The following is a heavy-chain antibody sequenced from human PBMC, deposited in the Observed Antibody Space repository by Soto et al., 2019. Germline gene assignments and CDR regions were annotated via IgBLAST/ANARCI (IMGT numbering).Heavy chain of an antibody. CDR3: AKDVHYDIVTGIEYFHH. J-gene: IGHJ1*01. D-gene: IGHD3-9*01. V-gene: IGHV3-23*01. CDR1: GFTFSSYA. Sequence: EVQLLESGGGLVQPGGSLSLSCAASGFTFSSYAMSWVRRAPGKGLEWVSAISGSARSTKYADSVKGRFTISRDNSKNTLFLQMSSLRAEDTAVYYCAKDVHYDIVTGIEYFHHWAQGTLVTVSS. CDR2: ISGSARST.